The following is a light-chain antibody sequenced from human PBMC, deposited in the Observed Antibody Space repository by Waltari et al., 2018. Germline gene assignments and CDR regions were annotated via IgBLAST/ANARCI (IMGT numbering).Light chain of an antibody. CDR3: QQYNAYRA. CDR2: KAS. CDR1: QTINTW. Sequence: DIQMTQSPSTLSASVGDRVTITCRASQTINTWVAWYQQKPGEAPKLLIFKASTLESGVPSRFSGGGSTTEFTLTISSLQHDDFATYCYQQYNAYRAFGQGTKLEIK. V-gene: IGKV1-5*03. J-gene: IGKJ1*01.